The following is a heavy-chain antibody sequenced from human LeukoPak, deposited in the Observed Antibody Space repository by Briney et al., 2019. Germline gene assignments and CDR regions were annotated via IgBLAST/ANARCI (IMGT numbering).Heavy chain of an antibody. D-gene: IGHD5-18*01. CDR1: GYTFTGYY. CDR3: ARGPDSYGNEYCFDY. V-gene: IGHV1-46*01. J-gene: IGHJ4*02. CDR2: INPSGGST. Sequence: GASVKVSCKASGYTFTGYYMHWVRQAPGQGLEWMGIINPSGGSTSYAQKFQGRVTMTRDMSTSTVYMELSSLRSEDTAVYYCARGPDSYGNEYCFDYWGQGTLVTVSS.